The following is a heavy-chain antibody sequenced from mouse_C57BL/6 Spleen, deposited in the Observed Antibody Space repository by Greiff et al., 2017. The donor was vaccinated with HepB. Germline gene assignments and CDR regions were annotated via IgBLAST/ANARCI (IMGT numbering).Heavy chain of an antibody. J-gene: IGHJ4*01. Sequence: VKLQESGAELVRPGASVTLSCKASGYTFTDYEMHWVKQTPVHGLEWIGAIDPETGGTAYNQKFKGKAILTADKSSSTAYMELRSLTSEDSAVYYCTRGSNYGSSSYYAMDYWGQGTSVTVSS. CDR1: GYTFTDYE. CDR3: TRGSNYGSSSYYAMDY. CDR2: IDPETGGT. D-gene: IGHD1-1*01. V-gene: IGHV1-15*01.